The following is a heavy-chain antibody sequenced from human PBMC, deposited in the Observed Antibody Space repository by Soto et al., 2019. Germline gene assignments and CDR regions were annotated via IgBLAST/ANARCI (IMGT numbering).Heavy chain of an antibody. J-gene: IGHJ4*02. V-gene: IGHV3-9*01. Sequence: WCLGLSCAVSGVTFDDNAMHWVRKDPEKGLEWVSGINWKSDIGYADSVKGRFTISRDNAENSLYLQMNSLRAEDTALYYCAISQDRGGRTTFIYWGQGTQVTVSS. CDR3: AISQDRGGRTTFIY. CDR2: INWKSDI. CDR1: GVTFDDNA. D-gene: IGHD3-16*01.